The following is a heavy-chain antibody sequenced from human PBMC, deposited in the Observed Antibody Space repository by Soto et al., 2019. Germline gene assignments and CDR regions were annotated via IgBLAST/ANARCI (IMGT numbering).Heavy chain of an antibody. D-gene: IGHD3-22*01. CDR2: IIPIFGTA. CDR3: ASVLPYSYYYDSSGYYHDAFDI. Sequence: SVKVSCKASGGTFISYAISWVRQAPGQGLEWMGGIIPIFGTANYAQKFQGRVTITADESTSTAYMELSSLRSEDTAVYYCASVLPYSYYYDSSGYYHDAFDIWGQGTMVTVSS. J-gene: IGHJ3*02. V-gene: IGHV1-69*13. CDR1: GGTFISYA.